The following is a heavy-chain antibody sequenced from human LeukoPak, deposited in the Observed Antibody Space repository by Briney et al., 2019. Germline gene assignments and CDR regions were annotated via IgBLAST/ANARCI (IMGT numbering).Heavy chain of an antibody. J-gene: IGHJ1*01. D-gene: IGHD3-10*01. CDR3: ARGSRILLWFGEKYFQH. Sequence: ASVKVSCKASGYTFTGYYMHWVRQAPGQGLEWMGWINPNSGGTNYAQKFQGRVTMTRDTSISTAYMELSRLRSDDTAVYYRARGSRILLWFGEKYFQHWGQGTLVTVSS. CDR1: GYTFTGYY. V-gene: IGHV1-2*02. CDR2: INPNSGGT.